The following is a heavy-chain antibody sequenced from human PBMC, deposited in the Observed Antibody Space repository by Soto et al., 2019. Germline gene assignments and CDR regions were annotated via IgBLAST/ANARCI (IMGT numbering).Heavy chain of an antibody. D-gene: IGHD1-26*01. CDR3: ANNPYSGSYAKQERDY. CDR2: ISGSGGST. V-gene: IGHV3-23*01. CDR1: GFTFSSYA. Sequence: PGGSLRLSCAASGFTFSSYAMSWVRQAPGKGLEWVSAISGSGGSTYYADSVKGRFTISRDNSKNTLYLQMNSLRAEDTAVYYCANNPYSGSYAKQERDYWGQGTLVTVSS. J-gene: IGHJ4*02.